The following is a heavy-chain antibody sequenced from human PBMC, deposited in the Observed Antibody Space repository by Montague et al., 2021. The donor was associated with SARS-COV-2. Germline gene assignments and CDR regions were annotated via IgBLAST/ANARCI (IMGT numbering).Heavy chain of an antibody. J-gene: IGHJ5*02. Sequence: TLSLTCTVSIGSISSVSYYWSWIRPPAGKGLEWIGRIYTSGSTNYNPSLKSRVTISVDTSKNQFSLKLSSVTAADTAVYYCARDGYSSGWNGLHWFDPWGQGTLVTVSS. CDR3: ARDGYSSGWNGLHWFDP. CDR1: IGSISSVSYY. CDR2: IYTSGST. D-gene: IGHD6-25*01. V-gene: IGHV4-61*02.